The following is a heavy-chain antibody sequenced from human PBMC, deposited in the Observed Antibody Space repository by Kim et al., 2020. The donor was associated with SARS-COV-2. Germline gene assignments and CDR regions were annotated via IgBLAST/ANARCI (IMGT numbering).Heavy chain of an antibody. CDR3: ATAPALVRDGWFDL. V-gene: IGHV1-24*01. Sequence: ASVKVSCKVSGYTLTELSMHWVRQAPGKGLEWMGGFDPEDGETIYAQKFQGRVTMTEDTSTDTAYMELSSLRSEDTAVYYCATAPALVRDGWFDLWRQGTLVTVST. J-gene: IGHJ5*02. D-gene: IGHD6-6*01. CDR2: FDPEDGET. CDR1: GYTLTELS.